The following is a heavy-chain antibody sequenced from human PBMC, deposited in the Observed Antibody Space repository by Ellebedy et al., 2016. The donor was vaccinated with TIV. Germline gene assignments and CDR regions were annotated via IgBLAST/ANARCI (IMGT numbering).Heavy chain of an antibody. V-gene: IGHV3-21*01. D-gene: IGHD5-24*01. CDR3: ASGDGFSSWFDP. Sequence: GESLKISXAASGFTFSSYSMNWVRQAPGKGLEWVSSISSSSSYIYYADSVKGRFTISRDNAKNSLYLQMNSLRAEDTAVYYCASGDGFSSWFDPWGQGTLVTVSS. J-gene: IGHJ5*02. CDR1: GFTFSSYS. CDR2: ISSSSSYI.